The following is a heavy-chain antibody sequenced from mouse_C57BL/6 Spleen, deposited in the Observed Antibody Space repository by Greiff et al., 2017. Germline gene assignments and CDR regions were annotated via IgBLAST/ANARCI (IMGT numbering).Heavy chain of an antibody. CDR1: GYTFTSYN. Sequence: QVQLKESGAELVRPGASVKMSCKASGYTFTSYNMHWVKQRPRQGLEWIGAIYPGNGDTSYNQKFKGKATLTVDKSSSTAYMQLSSLTSEDSAVYFCARGTVLDYWGQGTTLPVSS. CDR2: IYPGNGDT. D-gene: IGHD1-1*01. J-gene: IGHJ2*01. CDR3: ARGTVLDY. V-gene: IGHV1-12*01.